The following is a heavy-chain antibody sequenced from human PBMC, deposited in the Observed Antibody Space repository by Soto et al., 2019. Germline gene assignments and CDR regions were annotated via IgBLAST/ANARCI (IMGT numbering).Heavy chain of an antibody. J-gene: IGHJ3*02. CDR3: ARARLRAVYALDI. CDR2: IYYSGST. CDR1: GGSVSSGAYY. Sequence: QVQLQESDAGLVKASQTLSLTCTVSGGSVSSGAYYWTWIRQRQGKGLEWIGYIYYSGSTYYSPSRKSRLSISLDTSKNQFSLRRSSVTAADTAMYYCARARLRAVYALDIWGQGTMVTVSS. V-gene: IGHV4-31*03. D-gene: IGHD5-12*01.